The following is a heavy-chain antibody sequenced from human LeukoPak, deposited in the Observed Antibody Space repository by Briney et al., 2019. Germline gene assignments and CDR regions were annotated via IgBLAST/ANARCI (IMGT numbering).Heavy chain of an antibody. Sequence: GGSLRLSCAASGFTFSTYAMSWVRQPPGKGLEWVSTISAGGGGTYYADSVKGRFTISRDNSKNTLDLQMNSLRAEDTAVYYCAKDNLYWGQGTLVTVSS. CDR3: AKDNLY. CDR2: ISAGGGGT. CDR1: GFTFSTYA. V-gene: IGHV3-23*01. J-gene: IGHJ4*02.